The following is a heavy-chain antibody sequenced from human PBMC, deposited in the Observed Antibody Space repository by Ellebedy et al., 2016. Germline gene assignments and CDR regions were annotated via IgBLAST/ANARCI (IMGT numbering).Heavy chain of an antibody. J-gene: IGHJ6*02. CDR1: RFTFSFDDYS. D-gene: IGHD6-19*01. CDR3: AKVTHHTSGWHHYGMDV. CDR2: ITWNSGII. Sequence: GGSLRLXXAASRFTFSFDDYSMHWVRQAPGKGLEWVSGITWNSGIIDYAYSVRGRFTISRDNAKKSLFLQMNDLSAEDTALYYCAKVTHHTSGWHHYGMDVWGQGTTVNVSS. V-gene: IGHV3-9*01.